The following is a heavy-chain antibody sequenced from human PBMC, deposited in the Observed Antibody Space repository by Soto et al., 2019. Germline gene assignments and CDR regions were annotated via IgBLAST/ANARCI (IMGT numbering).Heavy chain of an antibody. D-gene: IGHD5-18*01. J-gene: IGHJ6*02. CDR2: TYHSGNP. V-gene: IGHV4-30-2*01. Sequence: SETLSLTCDVSGDTISTGGYTWAWIRQPPGKALEWIGHTYHSGNPYYNPSLKSRVIISVDRSKNQFSLKVRSVTAADTAVYYCARRTLDTAMVTGYYGMDVWGQGTTVTVPS. CDR1: GDTISTGGYT. CDR3: ARRTLDTAMVTGYYGMDV.